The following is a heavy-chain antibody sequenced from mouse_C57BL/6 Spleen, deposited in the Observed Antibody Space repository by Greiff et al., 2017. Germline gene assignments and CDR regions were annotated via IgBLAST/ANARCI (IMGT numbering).Heavy chain of an antibody. D-gene: IGHD1-1*01. CDR2: INPSNGGT. CDR1: GYTFTSYW. J-gene: IGHJ4*01. Sequence: VQLQQPGTELVKPGASVKLSCKASGYTFTSYWMHWVKQRPGQGLEWLGNINPSNGGTNSNEKFKSKATLTVDKSSSTAYMQRSSLTSEDSAVYYCARWGITTVVAPYYAMDYWGQGTSVTVSS. CDR3: ARWGITTVVAPYYAMDY. V-gene: IGHV1-53*01.